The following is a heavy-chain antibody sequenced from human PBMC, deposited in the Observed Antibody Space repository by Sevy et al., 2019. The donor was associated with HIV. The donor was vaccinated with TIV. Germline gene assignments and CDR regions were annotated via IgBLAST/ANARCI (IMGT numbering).Heavy chain of an antibody. D-gene: IGHD3-3*01. J-gene: IGHJ6*02. Sequence: ASVKVSCKASGYTFTGYYMHWVRQAPGQGLEWMGRINPNSGGTNYAQKFQGRVTMTRDTSISTAYMELSRLRSDDTAVYYCARNYYDFWSGYYEYYYYYGMDVWGQGTTVTVSS. CDR2: INPNSGGT. CDR3: ARNYYDFWSGYYEYYYYYGMDV. V-gene: IGHV1-2*06. CDR1: GYTFTGYY.